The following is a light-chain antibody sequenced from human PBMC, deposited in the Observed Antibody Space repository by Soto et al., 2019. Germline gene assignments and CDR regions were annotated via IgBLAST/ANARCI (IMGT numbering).Light chain of an antibody. J-gene: IGKJ4*01. Sequence: DIQMTQSPSSVSAFVGDRVTITCRASQGINTWLAWYQQKPGKAPKLLMYSASILHTGVSSRFTGGGSGTEFTLTINSLQPEDFATYYCQQSDTLPIPFGGVTKVDIK. CDR1: QGINTW. V-gene: IGKV1-12*01. CDR3: QQSDTLPIP. CDR2: SAS.